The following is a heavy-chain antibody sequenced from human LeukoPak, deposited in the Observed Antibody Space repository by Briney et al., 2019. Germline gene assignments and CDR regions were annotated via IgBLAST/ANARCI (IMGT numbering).Heavy chain of an antibody. Sequence: SEALSLTCAVYGGSFSGYYWSWIRQPPGKGLEWIGEINHSGSTNYNPSLKSRVTISVDTSKNQFSLKLSSVTAADTAVYYCARGKRGYSSSWYDYWGQGTLVTVSS. J-gene: IGHJ4*02. D-gene: IGHD6-13*01. CDR2: INHSGST. CDR1: GGSFSGYY. CDR3: ARGKRGYSSSWYDY. V-gene: IGHV4-34*01.